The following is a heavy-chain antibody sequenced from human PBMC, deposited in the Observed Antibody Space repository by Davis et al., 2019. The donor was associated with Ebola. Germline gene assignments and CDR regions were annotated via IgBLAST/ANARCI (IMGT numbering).Heavy chain of an antibody. CDR1: GYTFTSYG. Sequence: ASVKVSCKASGYTFTSYGISWVRQAPGQGLEWMGWISAYNGNTNYAQKLQGRVTMTTDTSTSTAYMELRSLRSDDTAVYYCAREAGRDSSGYYRDYWGQGTLVTVSS. D-gene: IGHD3-22*01. V-gene: IGHV1-18*04. CDR3: AREAGRDSSGYYRDY. J-gene: IGHJ4*02. CDR2: ISAYNGNT.